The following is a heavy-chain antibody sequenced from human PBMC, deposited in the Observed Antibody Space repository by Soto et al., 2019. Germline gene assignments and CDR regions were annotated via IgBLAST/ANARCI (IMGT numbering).Heavy chain of an antibody. V-gene: IGHV1-46*03. Sequence: GASVKVSCKASGYTLSSYYMHWVRQAPGQGLEWMGIINTFGGSRTYAQKFQGRVTMTRDTSTSTVYMEVSSLRSEDTAVYYCSRVDPGETSPFDHWGQGTLVTVSS. D-gene: IGHD3-10*01. J-gene: IGHJ4*02. CDR2: INTFGGSR. CDR3: SRVDPGETSPFDH. CDR1: GYTLSSYY.